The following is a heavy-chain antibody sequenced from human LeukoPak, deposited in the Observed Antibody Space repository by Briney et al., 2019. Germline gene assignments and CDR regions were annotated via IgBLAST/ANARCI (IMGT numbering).Heavy chain of an antibody. Sequence: ASVKVSCKASGYTFTNYDINWVRQATGQGLEWMGYMKPNSGNTGYAQKFQGRVTMSRDTSISTAYMELSSLTSEDTAVYYCATELRWKDHWGQGTLVTVSS. CDR2: MKPNSGNT. D-gene: IGHD4-23*01. V-gene: IGHV1-8*01. J-gene: IGHJ4*02. CDR3: ATELRWKDH. CDR1: GYTFTNYD.